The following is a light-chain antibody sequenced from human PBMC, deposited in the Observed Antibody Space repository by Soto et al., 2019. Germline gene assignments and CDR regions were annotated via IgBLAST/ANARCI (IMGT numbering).Light chain of an antibody. CDR1: SSDVGSYNL. CDR2: EGS. J-gene: IGLJ1*01. V-gene: IGLV2-23*03. CDR3: CSYAGSSTFALYV. Sequence: QSALAQPASVSGSPGQSITISCTGTSSDVGSYNLVSWYQQHPGKAPKLMIYEGSKRPSGVSNRFSGSKSGNTASLTISGLQAEGEADYYCCSYAGSSTFALYVFGTGTKVTVL.